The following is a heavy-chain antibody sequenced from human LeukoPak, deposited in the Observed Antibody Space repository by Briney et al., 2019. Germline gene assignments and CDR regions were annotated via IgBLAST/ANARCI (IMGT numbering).Heavy chain of an antibody. CDR3: AKNRRLYYYGSGSPNYYYYYYYMDV. D-gene: IGHD3-10*01. Sequence: GGSLRLSCAASGFTFSDYYMSWIRQAPGKGLEWVAFIRYDGSNKYYADSVKGRFTISRDNSKNTLYLQMNSLRAEDTAVYYCAKNRRLYYYGSGSPNYYYYYYYMDVWGKGTTVTISS. CDR2: IRYDGSNK. J-gene: IGHJ6*03. CDR1: GFTFSDYY. V-gene: IGHV3-30*02.